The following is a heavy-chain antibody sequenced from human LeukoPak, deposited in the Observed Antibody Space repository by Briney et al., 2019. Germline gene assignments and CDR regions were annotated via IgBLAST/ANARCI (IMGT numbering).Heavy chain of an antibody. J-gene: IGHJ2*01. V-gene: IGHV4-34*01. D-gene: IGHD3-10*01. Sequence: SETLSLTCAVYGGSFGDYYWSWIRQPPGKGLEWIGEINRSGSTNYNPSLKSRVTKSVDTSKNQFSLKMRSVTAADTAVYYCARGRMNSGWYFDLWGRGTLVSVSS. CDR1: GGSFGDYY. CDR3: ARGRMNSGWYFDL. CDR2: INRSGST.